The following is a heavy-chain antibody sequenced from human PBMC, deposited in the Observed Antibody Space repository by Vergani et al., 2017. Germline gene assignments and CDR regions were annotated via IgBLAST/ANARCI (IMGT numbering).Heavy chain of an antibody. D-gene: IGHD2-8*01. Sequence: EVQLVESGGGLVQPGRSLRISCAASGFTFDDYAMHWVRQAPGKGLEWVSYISSSSNTIYYGDSVKGRFTISRDNAKNSLYLQMNSLRAEDTAVYYCARAKPCTNGVCYTSRRGMDVWGQGP. CDR2: ISSSSNTI. CDR3: ARAKPCTNGVCYTSRRGMDV. J-gene: IGHJ6*02. CDR1: GFTFDDYA. V-gene: IGHV3-48*01.